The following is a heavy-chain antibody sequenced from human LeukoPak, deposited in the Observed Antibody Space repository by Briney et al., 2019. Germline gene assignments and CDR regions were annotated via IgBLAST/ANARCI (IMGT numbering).Heavy chain of an antibody. CDR1: GFTFSSYA. D-gene: IGHD3-22*01. J-gene: IGHJ3*02. V-gene: IGHV3-23*01. CDR2: MSGSGGST. CDR3: ARDTTTYYYDSSGYCPDAFDI. Sequence: PGGSLRLSCAASGFTFSSYAMSWVRQAPGKGLEWVSVMSGSGGSTYYADSVKGRFTISRDNSKNTLYLQMNSLRAEDTAVYYCARDTTTYYYDSSGYCPDAFDIWGQGTMVTVSS.